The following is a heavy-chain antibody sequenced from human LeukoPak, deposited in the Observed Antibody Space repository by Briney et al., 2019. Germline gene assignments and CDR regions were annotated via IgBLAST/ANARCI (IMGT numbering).Heavy chain of an antibody. J-gene: IGHJ3*02. CDR1: GYTFSSYG. CDR2: ISGLRGNT. V-gene: IGHV1-18*04. Sequence: GASVTVSCKASGYTFSSYGISWVRQAPGQGLDWMGWISGLRGNTNYAQNLRGRVTMTTDTSTTTAYMELRSLNSDDTAVYYCARDFLSYDGTENHYEDTFDIWGQGTMVTVSS. D-gene: IGHD3-22*01. CDR3: ARDFLSYDGTENHYEDTFDI.